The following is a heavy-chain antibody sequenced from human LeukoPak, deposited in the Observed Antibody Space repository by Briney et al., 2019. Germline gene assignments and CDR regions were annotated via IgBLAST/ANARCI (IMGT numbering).Heavy chain of an antibody. Sequence: SETLSLTCTVSGGSISSYYWSWIRQPAGKGLELIWRIYTSGSTNYNPSLKSRVTMSVDTSKNQFSLKLSSVTAAATAVYYCARDPSKLYYYYYMDVWGKGSTVTVSS. V-gene: IGHV4-4*07. CDR2: IYTSGST. D-gene: IGHD4-11*01. CDR1: GGSISSYY. J-gene: IGHJ6*03. CDR3: ARDPSKLYYYYYMDV.